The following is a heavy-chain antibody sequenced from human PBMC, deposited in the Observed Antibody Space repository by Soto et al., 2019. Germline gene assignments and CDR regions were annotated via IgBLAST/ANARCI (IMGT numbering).Heavy chain of an antibody. V-gene: IGHV3-30-3*01. CDR1: GFTFSSYA. Sequence: QVQLVESGGGVVQPGRSLRLSCAASGFTFSSYAMHWVRQAPGKGLEWVAVISYDGSNKYYADSVKGRFTISRDNSKNTLYLQMNSLRAEDTAVYYCARDETYYYGSGSYQGAYYYYGMDGW. CDR2: ISYDGSNK. J-gene: IGHJ6*01. CDR3: ARDETYYYGSGSYQGAYYYYGMDG. D-gene: IGHD3-10*01.